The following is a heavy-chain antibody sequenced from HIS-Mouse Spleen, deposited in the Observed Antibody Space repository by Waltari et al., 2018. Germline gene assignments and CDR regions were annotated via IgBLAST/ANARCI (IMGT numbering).Heavy chain of an antibody. CDR2: ISSSSSYI. CDR3: ARDREVEGGFDY. J-gene: IGHJ4*02. CDR1: GFTFSSYS. D-gene: IGHD2-15*01. Sequence: EVQLVESGGGLVKPGGSLRLSCAASGFTFSSYSMHWVRQAPGKGLEWVSSISSSSSYIYYADSVKGRFTISRDNAKNSLYLQMNSLRAEDTAVYYCARDREVEGGFDYWGQGTLVTVSS. V-gene: IGHV3-21*01.